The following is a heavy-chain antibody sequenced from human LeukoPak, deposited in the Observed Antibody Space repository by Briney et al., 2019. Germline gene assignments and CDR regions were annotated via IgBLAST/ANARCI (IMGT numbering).Heavy chain of an antibody. CDR1: GDSVSRNSAA. Sequence: SQTLSLTCAISGDSVSRNSAAWNWIRQSPSRGLEWLGRTYYRSKWYNDYAVSVKSRITINPDTSKNQFSLQLNSVTPEDTAVYYCARFSVAGIYYYYGMDVWGQGTTVTVSS. D-gene: IGHD6-19*01. J-gene: IGHJ6*02. V-gene: IGHV6-1*01. CDR2: TYYRSKWYN. CDR3: ARFSVAGIYYYYGMDV.